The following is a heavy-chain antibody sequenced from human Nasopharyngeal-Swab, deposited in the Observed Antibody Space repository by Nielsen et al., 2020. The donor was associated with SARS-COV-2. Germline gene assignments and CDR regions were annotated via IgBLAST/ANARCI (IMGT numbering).Heavy chain of an antibody. CDR2: IYYSGST. CDR3: ARPYRYCSGGSCHSGGAFDI. V-gene: IGHV4-39*01. D-gene: IGHD2-15*01. J-gene: IGHJ3*02. Sequence: WIRQPPGKGLEWIGYIYYSGSTYYNPSLKSRVTISVDTSKNQFSLKLSSVTAADTAVYYCARPYRYCSGGSCHSGGAFDIWGQGTMVIVSS.